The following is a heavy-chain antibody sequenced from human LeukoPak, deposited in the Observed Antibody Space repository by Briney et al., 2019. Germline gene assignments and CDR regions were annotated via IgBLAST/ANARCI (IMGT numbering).Heavy chain of an antibody. Sequence: GGSLRLSCAASGFTISSYGMHWVRQAPGKGLEWVAVISYDGSNKYYADSVKGRFTISRDNSKNTLYLQMNSLRAEDTAVYYCANSPIRYGYSYGYFDYWGQGTLVTVSS. CDR2: ISYDGSNK. V-gene: IGHV3-30*18. CDR3: ANSPIRYGYSYGYFDY. CDR1: GFTISSYG. J-gene: IGHJ4*02. D-gene: IGHD5-18*01.